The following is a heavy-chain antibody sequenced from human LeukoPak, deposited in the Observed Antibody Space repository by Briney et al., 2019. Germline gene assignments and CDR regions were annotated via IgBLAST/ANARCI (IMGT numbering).Heavy chain of an antibody. J-gene: IGHJ5*02. Sequence: ASVKVSCKASGYTFTGYYMHWVRQAPGQGLEWMGWINPNSGGTNYAQKFQGRVTMTRDTSISTANMELSRLRSDDTAVYYCARGGTMVRGVIICPFDPWGQGTLVTVSS. V-gene: IGHV1-2*02. CDR3: ARGGTMVRGVIICPFDP. D-gene: IGHD3-10*01. CDR2: INPNSGGT. CDR1: GYTFTGYY.